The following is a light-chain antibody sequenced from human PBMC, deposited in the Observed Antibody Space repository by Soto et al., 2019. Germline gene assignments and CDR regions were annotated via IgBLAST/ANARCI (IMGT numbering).Light chain of an antibody. Sequence: QSVLTQHPSASGSPGQSVTISCTGASSDVGGYNFVSWYQHHPGKAPRLMIYDVTQRPSGVPDRFSGSKSGNTASLTVSGLQVDDEAYYYCSSYAGSSIPVAFGGGTKVTVL. V-gene: IGLV2-8*01. CDR1: SSDVGGYNF. CDR2: DVT. J-gene: IGLJ2*01. CDR3: SSYAGSSIPVA.